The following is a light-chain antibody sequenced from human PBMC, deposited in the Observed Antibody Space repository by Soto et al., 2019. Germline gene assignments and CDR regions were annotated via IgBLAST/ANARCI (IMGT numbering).Light chain of an antibody. J-gene: IGKJ4*01. CDR1: QSVSTNY. Sequence: EIVVTQSLAALSLYQGERATLSCGASQSVSTNYLGLYQQTPGPPPRLLIYDASSTATGISDRFSGSGSRTDFTLTICFQAQDDIPVYSALSACLPHSFCGVTKVAIK. CDR2: DAS. V-gene: IGKV3D-20*01. CDR3: LSACLPHS.